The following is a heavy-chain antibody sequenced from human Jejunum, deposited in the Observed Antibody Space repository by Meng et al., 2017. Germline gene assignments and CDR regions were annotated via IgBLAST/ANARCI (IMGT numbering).Heavy chain of an antibody. CDR3: ARVGLGWSGFDS. J-gene: IGHJ4*02. V-gene: IGHV4-34*01. Sequence: QVQLQQWGAGLLKPSETLSLTCSGYGESFSNYYWNWIRQAPGKGLEWIGEITHSGSTKYDPSLKSRVTISQDTSKNQFSLQLSSVTAADTAIYYCARVGLGWSGFDSWGQGSLVTVSS. CDR1: GESFSNYY. D-gene: IGHD6-19*01. CDR2: ITHSGST.